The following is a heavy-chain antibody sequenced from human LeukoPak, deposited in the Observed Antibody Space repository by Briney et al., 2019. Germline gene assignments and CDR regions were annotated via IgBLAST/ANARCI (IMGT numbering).Heavy chain of an antibody. CDR1: GFTFSSYT. J-gene: IGHJ3*02. D-gene: IGHD6-19*01. V-gene: IGHV3-21*01. CDR3: ARVLLAVPGNTHDALDI. Sequence: PGGSLRLSCAASGFTFSSYTMTWVRQAPGKGLEWVSSISSSTSYIYYADSVKGRFTISRDNAKNLLYLQMNSLRAEDTAFYYCARVLLAVPGNTHDALDIWGQGTMVTVSS. CDR2: ISSSTSYI.